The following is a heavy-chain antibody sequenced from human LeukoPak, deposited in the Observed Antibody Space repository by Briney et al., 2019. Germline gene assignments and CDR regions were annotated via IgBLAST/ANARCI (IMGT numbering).Heavy chain of an antibody. D-gene: IGHD6-19*01. V-gene: IGHV4-59*01. Sequence: SETLSLTCTVSGGSISSYYWSWIRQPPGKGLEWIGCIYYTGSTNYNPSLKSRVTISVDTSKNQFSLKLSSVTAADTAVYYCARAFSSGWYPYSIGGLWFDYWGQRTLATVSS. CDR3: ARAFSSGWYPYSIGGLWFDY. CDR1: GGSISSYY. CDR2: IYYTGST. J-gene: IGHJ4*02.